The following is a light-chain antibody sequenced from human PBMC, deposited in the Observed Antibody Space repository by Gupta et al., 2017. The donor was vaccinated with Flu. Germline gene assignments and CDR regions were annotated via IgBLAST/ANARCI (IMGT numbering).Light chain of an antibody. Sequence: ELVLTQSPGTLSLSPGERATLSCRASQSVGSNYLAWYQQKPGQAPSLLIYGASSRATGIPDSFSGSGSGTDFTLTISRLEPEDFAVYYCQRYGTSPLTFGGGTKVEIK. CDR3: QRYGTSPLT. V-gene: IGKV3-20*01. CDR2: GAS. CDR1: QSVGSNY. J-gene: IGKJ4*01.